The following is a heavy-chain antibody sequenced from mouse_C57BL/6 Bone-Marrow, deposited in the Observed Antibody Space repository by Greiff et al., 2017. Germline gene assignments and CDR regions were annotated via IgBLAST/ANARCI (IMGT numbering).Heavy chain of an antibody. CDR3: ARKGYDGWAWLAY. D-gene: IGHD2-3*01. Sequence: VQRVESGPGLVQPSQSLSITCTVSGFSLTSYGVHWVRQSPGKGLEWLGVIWSGGSTDYNAAFISRLSISKDNSKSQVFFKMNSLQADDTAIYYCARKGYDGWAWLAYWGQGTLVTVSA. CDR2: IWSGGST. CDR1: GFSLTSYG. J-gene: IGHJ3*01. V-gene: IGHV2-2*01.